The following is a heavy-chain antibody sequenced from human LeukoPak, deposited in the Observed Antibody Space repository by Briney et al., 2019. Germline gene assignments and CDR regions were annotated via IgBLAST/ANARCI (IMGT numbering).Heavy chain of an antibody. CDR1: GFTFSSYG. CDR3: ARVRRSYSSAREGMDV. CDR2: IWYDGSNK. J-gene: IGHJ6*02. D-gene: IGHD6-19*01. V-gene: IGHV3-33*01. Sequence: PGGSLRLSCAASGFTFSSYGMHWVRQAPGKGLEWVAVIWYDGSNKYYADSVKGRFTISRDNSKNTLYLQMNSLRAEDTAVYYCARVRRSYSSAREGMDVWGQGTTVTVSS.